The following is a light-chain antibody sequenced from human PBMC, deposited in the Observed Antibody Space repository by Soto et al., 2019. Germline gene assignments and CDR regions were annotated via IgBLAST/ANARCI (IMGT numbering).Light chain of an antibody. Sequence: DIQMTQSPSSLSASVGDKVTITCRASQSISSSLNWYQQKSGEAPNLLIYGVSRLQGGVPSRFSGSGSGTDFTLSISSLQPEDFATYYCQQSYTAPSITFSQGTRLEIK. CDR2: GVS. CDR3: QQSYTAPSIT. V-gene: IGKV1-39*01. J-gene: IGKJ5*01. CDR1: QSISSS.